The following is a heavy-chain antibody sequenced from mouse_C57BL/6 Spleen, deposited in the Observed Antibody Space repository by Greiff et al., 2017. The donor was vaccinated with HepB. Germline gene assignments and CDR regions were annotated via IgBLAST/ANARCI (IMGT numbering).Heavy chain of an antibody. CDR3: ARHEDRDYYFDY. CDR1: GYTFTEYT. V-gene: IGHV1-62-2*01. Sequence: QVHVKQSGAELVKPGASVKLSCKASGYTFTEYTIHWVKQRSGQGLEWIGWFYPGSGSIKYNEKFKDKATLTADKSSSTVYMELSRLTSEDSAVYFCARHEDRDYYFDYWGQGTTLTVSS. J-gene: IGHJ2*01. CDR2: FYPGSGSI.